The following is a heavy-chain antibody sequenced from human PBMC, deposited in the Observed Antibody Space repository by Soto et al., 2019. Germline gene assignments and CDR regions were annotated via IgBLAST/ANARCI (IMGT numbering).Heavy chain of an antibody. D-gene: IGHD3-10*01. J-gene: IGHJ4*02. CDR2: INAGNGNT. V-gene: IGHV1-3*01. Sequence: GASVKVSCKASGYTFTSYAMHWVRQAPGQRLEWMGWINAGNGNTKYSQKFQGRVTITRDTSASTAYMELSSLRSEDTAVYYCARRVGITMVRGPGPYYFDYWGQGTLVTVSS. CDR1: GYTFTSYA. CDR3: ARRVGITMVRGPGPYYFDY.